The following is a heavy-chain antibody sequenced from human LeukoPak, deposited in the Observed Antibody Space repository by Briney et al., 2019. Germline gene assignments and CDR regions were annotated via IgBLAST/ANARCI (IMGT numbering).Heavy chain of an antibody. CDR3: ARDGDYGDYVGNWFDP. J-gene: IGHJ5*02. Sequence: GASVKVSCKASGGTFSSYAISWVRQAPGQGLEWMGGIIPIFGTANYAQKFQGRVTITADKSTSPAYMELSSLRSEDTAVYYCARDGDYGDYVGNWFDPWGQGTLVTVSS. V-gene: IGHV1-69*06. D-gene: IGHD4-17*01. CDR1: GGTFSSYA. CDR2: IIPIFGTA.